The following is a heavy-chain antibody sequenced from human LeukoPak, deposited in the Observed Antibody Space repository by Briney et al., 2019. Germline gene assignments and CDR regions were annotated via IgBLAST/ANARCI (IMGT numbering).Heavy chain of an antibody. CDR1: GGSISSGGYY. V-gene: IGHV4-31*03. D-gene: IGHD6-19*01. CDR3: AREYSSGFLSAFDI. CDR2: IYYSGST. Sequence: SETLSLTCTVSGGSISSGGYYWGWIRQHPGKGLEWIGYIYYSGSTYYNPSLKSRVTISVDTSKNQFSLKLSSVTAADTAVYYCAREYSSGFLSAFDIWGQGTMVTVSS. J-gene: IGHJ3*02.